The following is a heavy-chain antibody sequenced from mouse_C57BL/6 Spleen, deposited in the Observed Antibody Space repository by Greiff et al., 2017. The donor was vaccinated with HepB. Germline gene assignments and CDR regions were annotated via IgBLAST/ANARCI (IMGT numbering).Heavy chain of an antibody. V-gene: IGHV1-62-2*01. CDR3: ARHGITTVVATWYFDV. J-gene: IGHJ1*03. CDR2: FYPGSGSI. D-gene: IGHD1-1*01. Sequence: QVQLQQSGAELVKPGASVKLSCKASGYTFTEYTIHWVKQRSGQGLAWIGWFYPGSGSIKYNEKFKEKAPLTADKSSSTVYMELSRLTSEDSAVYFCARHGITTVVATWYFDVWGTGTTVTVAS. CDR1: GYTFTEYT.